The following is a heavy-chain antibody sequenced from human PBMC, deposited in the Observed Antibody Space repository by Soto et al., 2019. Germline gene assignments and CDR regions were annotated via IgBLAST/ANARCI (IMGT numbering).Heavy chain of an antibody. CDR1: GGSISSYY. D-gene: IGHD2-15*01. CDR3: ARLGCSGGSCYYSEYYYYYYMDV. Sequence: SETLSLTCTVSGGSISSYYWSWIRQPPGKGLEWIGYIYYSGSTNYNPSLKSRVTISVDTSKNQFSLKLSSVTAADTAVYYCARLGCSGGSCYYSEYYYYYYMDVWGKGTTVTVSS. V-gene: IGHV4-59*08. CDR2: IYYSGST. J-gene: IGHJ6*03.